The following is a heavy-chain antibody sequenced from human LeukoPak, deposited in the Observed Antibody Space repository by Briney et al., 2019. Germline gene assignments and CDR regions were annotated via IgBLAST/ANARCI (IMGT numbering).Heavy chain of an antibody. CDR3: ARDLATYYYDSSGYSGSDY. V-gene: IGHV3-48*01. J-gene: IGHJ4*02. D-gene: IGHD3-22*01. CDR1: GFTFSSYE. Sequence: GSLRLSCAASGFTFSSYEMNWVRQAPGKGLEWVSYISSSSSTIYYAGSVKGRFTISRDNAKNSLYLQMNSLRAEDTAVYYCARDLATYYYDSSGYSGSDYWGQGTLVTVSS. CDR2: ISSSSSTI.